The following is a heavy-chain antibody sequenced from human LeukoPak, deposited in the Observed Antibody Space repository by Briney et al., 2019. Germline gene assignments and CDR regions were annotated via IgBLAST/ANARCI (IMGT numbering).Heavy chain of an antibody. Sequence: GSSVKVSCKASGGTFSSYAISWVRQAPGQGLEWMGGIIPIFGTANYAQKFQGRVTITTDESTSTAYMELSSLRSADTAVYYCARVPRYCSSTSCYPYYYMDVWGKGTTVTVSS. D-gene: IGHD2-2*01. CDR3: ARVPRYCSSTSCYPYYYMDV. CDR1: GGTFSSYA. CDR2: IIPIFGTA. J-gene: IGHJ6*03. V-gene: IGHV1-69*05.